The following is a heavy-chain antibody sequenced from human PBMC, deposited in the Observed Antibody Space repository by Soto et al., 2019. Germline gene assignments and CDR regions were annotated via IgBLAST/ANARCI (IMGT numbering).Heavy chain of an antibody. D-gene: IGHD2-8*01. V-gene: IGHV3-11*01. CDR1: GFTFSDYY. CDR2: ISNGGATV. Sequence: QVQLVESGGGLVKPGGSLRLSCAASGFTFSDYYMVWVRQAPGKGLEWISYISNGGATVYYAYSVKGRFTISRDNGRNSMFLQIDSLTADDTAVYYCVRCFLGVGDAFGIWGRGTTVTVSS. CDR3: VRCFLGVGDAFGI. J-gene: IGHJ3*02.